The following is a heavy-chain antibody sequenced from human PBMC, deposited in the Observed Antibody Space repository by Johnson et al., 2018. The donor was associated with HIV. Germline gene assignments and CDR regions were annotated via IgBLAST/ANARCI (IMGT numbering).Heavy chain of an antibody. J-gene: IGHJ3*02. CDR3: TTGAKLSSWYGGNAFDI. V-gene: IGHV3-30*02. D-gene: IGHD6-13*01. CDR1: GFTLSNYG. CDR2: IRYDGSNK. Sequence: VQLVESGGGVVQPGGSLRLPCVASGFTLSNYGMHWVRQAPGKGLEWVAFIRYDGSNKYYGDSVKGRFTISRDNAKNSLYLQMNSLRAEDTAVYYCTTGAKLSSWYGGNAFDIWGQGTMVTVSS.